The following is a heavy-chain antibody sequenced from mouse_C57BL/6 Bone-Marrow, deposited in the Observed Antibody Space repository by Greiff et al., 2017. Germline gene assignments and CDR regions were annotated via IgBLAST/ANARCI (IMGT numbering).Heavy chain of an antibody. J-gene: IGHJ3*01. V-gene: IGHV5-6*01. Sequence: EVQLVESGGDLVKPGGSLKLSCAASGFTFSSYGMSWVRQTPDKRLEWVATISSGGSYTYYPDSVKGRFTISRDNAKNTLYLQMSSLKSEDTAMYYCARHGKFKGFAYWGQGTLVTVSA. CDR1: GFTFSSYG. D-gene: IGHD3-3*01. CDR3: ARHGKFKGFAY. CDR2: ISSGGSYT.